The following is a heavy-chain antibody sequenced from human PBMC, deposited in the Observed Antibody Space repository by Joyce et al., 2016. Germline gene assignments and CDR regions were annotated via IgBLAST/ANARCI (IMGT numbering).Heavy chain of an antibody. Sequence: EVELVQSGSEVKKPGESLRISCKGSGYSFANYWITWVRQLPGKGLEWMGRIEPSDSYRNYSPSFQGHVTISADRSFNTAYLQWSSLKASDTATYYCARQKAGYSYGHWYFDLWGRGTLVTVSS. J-gene: IGHJ2*01. V-gene: IGHV5-10-1*03. D-gene: IGHD5-18*01. CDR1: GYSFANYW. CDR2: IEPSDSYR. CDR3: ARQKAGYSYGHWYFDL.